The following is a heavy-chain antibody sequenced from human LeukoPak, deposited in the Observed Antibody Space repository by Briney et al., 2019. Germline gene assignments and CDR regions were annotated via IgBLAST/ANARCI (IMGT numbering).Heavy chain of an antibody. V-gene: IGHV4-39*01. D-gene: IGHD3-10*02. CDR2: IYYSGST. J-gene: IGHJ4*02. Sequence: SETLSLTCTVSGGSISSSSYYWGWIRQPPGKGLEWIGSIYYSGSTYYNPSLKSRVTISVDTSKNQFSLKLSSVTAADTAVYYCARLISSGRHNPYHYYFDYWGQGTLVTVSS. CDR3: ARLISSGRHNPYHYYFDY. CDR1: GGSISSSSYY.